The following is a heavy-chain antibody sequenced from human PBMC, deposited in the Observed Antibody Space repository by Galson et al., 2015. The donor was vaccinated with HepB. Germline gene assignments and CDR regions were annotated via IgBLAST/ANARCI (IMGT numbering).Heavy chain of an antibody. CDR1: GYTFSHNA. V-gene: IGHV1-3*01. Sequence: SGYTFSHNAIHWLRQAPGQRLEWMGWNAGHGLTKYSQNFQARVTFTRDTSASTAYMELNTLTSGDTAVYYCARALLEGEASFDPWGRGTLVIVSS. CDR2: NAGHGLT. J-gene: IGHJ5*02. CDR3: ARALLEGEASFDP. D-gene: IGHD1-1*01.